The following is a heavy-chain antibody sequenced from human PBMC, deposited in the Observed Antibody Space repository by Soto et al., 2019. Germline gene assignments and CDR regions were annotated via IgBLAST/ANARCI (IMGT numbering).Heavy chain of an antibody. Sequence: QVQLVESGGGVVQPGRSLRLSCAASGFTFSSYAMHWVRQAPGKGLEWVAVISYDGSNKYYAHSVKGRFTISRDNSKNTLYLQMNSLRAEDTAVYYCARERGRGLSVYWGQGTLFTVSS. CDR2: ISYDGSNK. CDR3: ARERGRGLSVY. J-gene: IGHJ4*02. CDR1: GFTFSSYA. D-gene: IGHD3-10*01. V-gene: IGHV3-30-3*01.